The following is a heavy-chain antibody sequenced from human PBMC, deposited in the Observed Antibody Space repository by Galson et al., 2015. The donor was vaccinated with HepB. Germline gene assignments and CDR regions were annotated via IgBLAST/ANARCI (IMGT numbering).Heavy chain of an antibody. V-gene: IGHV4-31*03. Sequence: LSLTCTVSVGSISSGAYFWSWIRQHPGKGLEWIGNIYYSGNTNYNPSLKSRLSMSVDTSKNQFYLKLNSVTAADTAVYYCARERLFGGSVYHSSDSWGQGTLVTVSS. CDR1: VGSISSGAYF. CDR3: ARERLFGGSVYHSSDS. CDR2: IYYSGNT. J-gene: IGHJ4*02. D-gene: IGHD2-15*01.